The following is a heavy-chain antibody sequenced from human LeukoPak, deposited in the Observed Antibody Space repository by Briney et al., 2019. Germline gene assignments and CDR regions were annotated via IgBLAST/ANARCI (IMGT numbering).Heavy chain of an antibody. J-gene: IGHJ4*02. Sequence: HPGGSLRLSCTASGFTFGDYAMSWVRQAPGKGLEWVGFIRSKAYGGTTEYAASVKGRFTISRDDSKSIAYLQMNSLKTEDTAVYYCTSLIEAAGRGEGYWGQGTLVTVSS. CDR3: TSLIEAAGRGEGY. V-gene: IGHV3-49*04. CDR1: GFTFGDYA. CDR2: IRSKAYGGTT. D-gene: IGHD6-13*01.